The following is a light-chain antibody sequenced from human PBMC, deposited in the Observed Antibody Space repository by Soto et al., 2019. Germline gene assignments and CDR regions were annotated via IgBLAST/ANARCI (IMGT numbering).Light chain of an antibody. CDR1: QTVSSSS. CDR3: QQDYNLLT. Sequence: ERVTLSCRAIQTVSSSSLTWCQRKPGQAPRLLIYGTSTRATGIPARFSGSGSGTDFTLTISSLQPEDFAVYYCQQDYNLLTFGGGTKVDIK. V-gene: IGKV3D-7*01. J-gene: IGKJ4*01. CDR2: GTS.